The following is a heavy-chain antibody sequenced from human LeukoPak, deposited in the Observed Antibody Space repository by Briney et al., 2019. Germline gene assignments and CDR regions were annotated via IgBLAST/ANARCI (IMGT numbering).Heavy chain of an antibody. Sequence: GGSLRLSCAASGFTFSDYGMNWVRQAPGKGLEWVSYISSSGSTIYYADSVKGRFTISRDNAKNSLYLQMNSLRAEDTAVYYCARGHSSSWYLSFDYWGQGTLVTVSS. CDR1: GFTFSDYG. J-gene: IGHJ4*02. D-gene: IGHD6-13*01. CDR2: ISSSGSTI. CDR3: ARGHSSSWYLSFDY. V-gene: IGHV3-48*04.